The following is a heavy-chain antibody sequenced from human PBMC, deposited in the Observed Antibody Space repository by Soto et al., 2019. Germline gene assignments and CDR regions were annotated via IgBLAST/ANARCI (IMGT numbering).Heavy chain of an antibody. CDR3: ARDRVESGYREYFPH. CDR2: IYSGGST. CDR1: GVTVSSNY. Sequence: EVQLVESGGGLIQPGGSLRLSCAASGVTVSSNYMSWVRQAPGKGLEWVSVIYSGGSTYYADSVKGRFTISRDNSKNTLYLQMNSLRAEDTAVYYCARDRVESGYREYFPHWGEGTLVTVTS. V-gene: IGHV3-53*01. D-gene: IGHD3-22*01. J-gene: IGHJ1*01.